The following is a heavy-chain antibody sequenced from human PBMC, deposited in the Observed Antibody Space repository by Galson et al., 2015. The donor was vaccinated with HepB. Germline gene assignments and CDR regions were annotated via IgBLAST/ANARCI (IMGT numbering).Heavy chain of an antibody. Sequence: SLRLSCAASGFTFDDYAMHWVRQAPGKGLEWVSGISWNSGSIGYADSVKGRFTISRDNAKNSLYLQMNSLRAEDTAVYYCAKVGRDSGWLVGAFDIWGQGTMVTVSS. CDR1: GFTFDDYA. CDR3: AKVGRDSGWLVGAFDI. J-gene: IGHJ3*02. D-gene: IGHD6-19*01. CDR2: ISWNSGSI. V-gene: IGHV3-9*01.